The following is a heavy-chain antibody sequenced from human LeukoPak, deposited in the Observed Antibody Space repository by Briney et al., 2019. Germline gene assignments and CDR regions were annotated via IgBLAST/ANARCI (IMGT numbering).Heavy chain of an antibody. J-gene: IGHJ5*02. Sequence: SETLSLTCAVYGGSFSGYYWSWIRQPPGKGLEWIGEINHSGSTNYNPSLTSRVTISVDTSKNQFSLKLSSVTAADTAVYYCARASGYCSSTSCYGVFHRNWFDPWGQGTLVTVSS. CDR3: ARASGYCSSTSCYGVFHRNWFDP. D-gene: IGHD2-2*01. V-gene: IGHV4-34*01. CDR2: INHSGST. CDR1: GGSFSGYY.